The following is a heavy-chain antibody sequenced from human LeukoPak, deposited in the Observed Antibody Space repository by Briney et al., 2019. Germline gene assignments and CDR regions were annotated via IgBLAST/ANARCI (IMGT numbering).Heavy chain of an antibody. J-gene: IGHJ4*02. CDR1: GFTFSTYG. CDR3: ARGDGGGGTHPFDY. D-gene: IGHD2-15*01. CDR2: VWYDGSLK. V-gene: IGHV3-33*01. Sequence: GKSLRLSCAASGFTFSTYGMNWVRQAPGKGLECVAVVWYDGSLKYYRDSVKGRFTISRDNSKNTLYPQMNSLRVEDTAVYYCARGDGGGGTHPFDYWGQGTLVTVSS.